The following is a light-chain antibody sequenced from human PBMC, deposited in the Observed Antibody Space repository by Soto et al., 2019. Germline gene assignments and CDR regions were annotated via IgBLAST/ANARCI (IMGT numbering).Light chain of an antibody. V-gene: IGKV3-20*01. CDR3: QPYGSSPYT. J-gene: IGKJ2*01. CDR2: GAS. CDR1: QSVSSSY. Sequence: EIVLTQSPATLSLSPGERATLSCRASQSVSSSYVAWYQQKPGQAPRLLIYGASSRATGIPDRFSGSGSGTDFTLTISSLEPDDFAVYYCQPYGSSPYTFGQGTKLEIK.